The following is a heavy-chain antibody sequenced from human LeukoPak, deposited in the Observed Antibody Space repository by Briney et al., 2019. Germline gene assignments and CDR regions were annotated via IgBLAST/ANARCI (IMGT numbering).Heavy chain of an antibody. CDR2: ISGGSHI. CDR1: GFPFGDYY. CDR3: ARESHISSSSYFFDY. D-gene: IGHD6-6*01. V-gene: IGHV3-11*01. Sequence: PGGSLRLSCAASGFPFGDYYMSWIRQAPGKGLEWVSYISGGSHIYYADSVKGRFTISRDNAKNSLFLQMNSLRAEDSAVYYCARESHISSSSYFFDYWGQGTLVTVSS. J-gene: IGHJ4*02.